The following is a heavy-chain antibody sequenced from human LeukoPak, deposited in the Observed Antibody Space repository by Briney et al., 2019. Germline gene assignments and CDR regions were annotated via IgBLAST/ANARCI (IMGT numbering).Heavy chain of an antibody. CDR2: ISSSSSTI. Sequence: PGGSLRLSCAASGFTFSSYSMNWVRQAPGKGLEWVSYISSSSSTIYYADSVKGRFTISRDSAKNSLYLQMNSLRAEDTAVYYCARGNIVGASLFDYWGQGTLVTVSS. CDR1: GFTFSSYS. V-gene: IGHV3-48*01. D-gene: IGHD1-26*01. CDR3: ARGNIVGASLFDY. J-gene: IGHJ4*02.